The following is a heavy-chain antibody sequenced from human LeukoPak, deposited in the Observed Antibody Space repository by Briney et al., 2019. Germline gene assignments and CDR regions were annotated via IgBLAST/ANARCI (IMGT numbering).Heavy chain of an antibody. D-gene: IGHD6-13*01. J-gene: IGHJ4*02. CDR3: ARVGMAAAGTSLDY. Sequence: SGRSLRLSCAASGFTLSTYAMHWVRQAPGKGLDCVAVISYEGSNQCYADSVKGRFTISRDNVKNTLYLQMNILRAEDTAVYYGARVGMAAAGTSLDYWGQGTLVTVSS. CDR2: ISYEGSNQ. V-gene: IGHV3-30*04. CDR1: GFTLSTYA.